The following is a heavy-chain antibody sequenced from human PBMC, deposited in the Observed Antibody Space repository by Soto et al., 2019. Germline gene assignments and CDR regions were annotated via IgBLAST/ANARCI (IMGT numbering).Heavy chain of an antibody. CDR2: INSGGST. Sequence: GGSLRLSCAASGFTFSSYAMSWVRQAPGKGLEWVSSINSGGSTQNADSVKGRFTISRDNSKNTLYLQMNSLRAEDTAVYYCAKSHGDYGDWGQGTLVTVSS. J-gene: IGHJ4*02. CDR1: GFTFSSYA. D-gene: IGHD4-17*01. CDR3: AKSHGDYGD. V-gene: IGHV3-23*01.